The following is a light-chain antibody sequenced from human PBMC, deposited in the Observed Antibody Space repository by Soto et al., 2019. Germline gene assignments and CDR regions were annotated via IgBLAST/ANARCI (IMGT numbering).Light chain of an antibody. CDR2: EVS. Sequence: QSFLTQPPSLSGSPGQSVTISCTGTSSDVGSYNRVSWYQQPPGTAPKLMIYEVSNRPSGVPDRFSGSKSGNTASLTISGLQAEDEADYYCSLYTSSSTFWVFGGGTKVTVL. CDR3: SLYTSSSTFWV. V-gene: IGLV2-18*01. CDR1: SSDVGSYNR. J-gene: IGLJ3*02.